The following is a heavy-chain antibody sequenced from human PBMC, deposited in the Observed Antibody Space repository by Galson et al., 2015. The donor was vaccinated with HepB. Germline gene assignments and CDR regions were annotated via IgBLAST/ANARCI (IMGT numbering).Heavy chain of an antibody. CDR2: IIPIFGTA. Sequence: SVKVSCKASGGTFSSYAISWVRQAPGQGLEWMGGIIPIFGTANYAQKFRGRVTITADESTGTAYMELSSLRSEDTAVYYCARGLGSSGWYGIDYWGQGTLVTVSS. CDR3: ARGLGSSGWYGIDY. V-gene: IGHV1-69*13. CDR1: GGTFSSYA. D-gene: IGHD6-19*01. J-gene: IGHJ4*02.